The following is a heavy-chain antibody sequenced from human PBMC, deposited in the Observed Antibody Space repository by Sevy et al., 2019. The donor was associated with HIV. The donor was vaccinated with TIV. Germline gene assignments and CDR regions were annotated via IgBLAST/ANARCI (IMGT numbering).Heavy chain of an antibody. D-gene: IGHD2-15*01. CDR3: TPGCSGGSCPIDY. J-gene: IGHJ4*02. V-gene: IGHV3-15*01. CDR2: IKSKTDGGTT. Sequence: GESLKISCIASGFSFSNFGMHWVRQAPGKGLEWVGRIKSKTDGGTTDYAAPVKGRFTISRDDSKNTLYLQMNSLKTEDTAVYYCTPGCSGGSCPIDYWGQGTLVTVSS. CDR1: GFSFSNFG.